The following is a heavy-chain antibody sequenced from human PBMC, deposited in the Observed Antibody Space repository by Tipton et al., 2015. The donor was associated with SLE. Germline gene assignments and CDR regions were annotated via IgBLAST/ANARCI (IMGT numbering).Heavy chain of an antibody. D-gene: IGHD3-3*01. V-gene: IGHV1-18*01. Sequence: QSGAEVKKPGASVKVSCKASGYTFTSYGISWVRQAPGQGLEWMGWISAYNGNTNYAQKLQGRVTMTTDTSTSTAYMELRSLRADDTAVYYCAVASGYQYHDAFDIWGQGTMVPVSS. CDR1: GYTFTSYG. CDR3: AVASGYQYHDAFDI. CDR2: ISAYNGNT. J-gene: IGHJ3*02.